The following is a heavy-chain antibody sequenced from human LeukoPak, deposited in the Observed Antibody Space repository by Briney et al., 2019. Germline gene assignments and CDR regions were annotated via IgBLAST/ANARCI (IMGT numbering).Heavy chain of an antibody. V-gene: IGHV1-18*01. J-gene: IGHJ4*02. Sequence: ASVKVSCKASGYTFTSYGISWVRQAPGQGLEWMGWISGYNGHTNYARKFQGRVTMTTDTSTTTAYMELRSLRSDDTAVYYCARKGRELTLDYGGQGPLVTVSS. CDR1: GYTFTSYG. CDR2: ISGYNGHT. CDR3: ARKGRELTLDY. D-gene: IGHD1-26*01.